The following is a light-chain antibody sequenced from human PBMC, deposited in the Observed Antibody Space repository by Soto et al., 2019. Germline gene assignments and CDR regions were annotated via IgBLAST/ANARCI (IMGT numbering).Light chain of an antibody. Sequence: QAVVTPEPSLTVSPGGTVTITCASSTVAVTSGNAPNWFQQKPGQAPRVLIYSTSNTHSWTPARFSGSLLGGKAALTLSGVQAEDDADYYGLPFHDDACVFGGGTKLTVL. J-gene: IGLJ3*02. V-gene: IGLV7-43*01. CDR3: LPFHDDACV. CDR1: TVAVTSGNA. CDR2: STS.